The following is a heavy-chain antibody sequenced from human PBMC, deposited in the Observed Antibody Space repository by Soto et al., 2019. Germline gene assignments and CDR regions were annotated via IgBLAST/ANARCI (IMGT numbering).Heavy chain of an antibody. Sequence: GASVKVSCKASGYTFTSYYMHWVRQAPGQGLEWMGIINPSGGSTSYAQKFQGRVTMTRDTSTSTVYMELSSLRSEDTAVYYCARDIEVFDEWLPLSGGMDVWGQGTTVTVSS. CDR3: ARDIEVFDEWLPLSGGMDV. V-gene: IGHV1-46*01. CDR2: INPSGGST. CDR1: GYTFTSYY. D-gene: IGHD3-3*01. J-gene: IGHJ6*02.